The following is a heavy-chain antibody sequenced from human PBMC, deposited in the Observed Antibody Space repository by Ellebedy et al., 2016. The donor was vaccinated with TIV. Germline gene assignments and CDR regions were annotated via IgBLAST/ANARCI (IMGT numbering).Heavy chain of an antibody. CDR1: GGSFRTYY. CDR3: ARGRLYNYIWGTSAPYY. V-gene: IGHV4-34*01. Sequence: SQTLSLTCXVSGGSFRTYYWIWIRQPPGKGLEWIGAIDDSGSTNYSPSLRSRATMSIDTSKNQFSLKLSSVTAADTAVYYCARGRLYNYIWGTSAPYYWGQGTLVTVSS. J-gene: IGHJ4*02. D-gene: IGHD3-16*01. CDR2: IDDSGST.